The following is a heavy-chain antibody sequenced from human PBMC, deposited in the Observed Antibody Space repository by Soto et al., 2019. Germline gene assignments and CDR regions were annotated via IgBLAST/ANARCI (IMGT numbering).Heavy chain of an antibody. CDR3: ARYRREAVAGYTLDN. Sequence: SETLSLTCTVSGGSISGNYWAWIRQPPGKGLEWIGYVYNSGSTNYNPSLKSRVTISEDTSKSQFSLKVNSMTAADTAVYYCARYRREAVAGYTLDNWGQGILVTVSS. J-gene: IGHJ4*02. V-gene: IGHV4-59*01. CDR1: GGSISGNY. D-gene: IGHD6-13*01. CDR2: VYNSGST.